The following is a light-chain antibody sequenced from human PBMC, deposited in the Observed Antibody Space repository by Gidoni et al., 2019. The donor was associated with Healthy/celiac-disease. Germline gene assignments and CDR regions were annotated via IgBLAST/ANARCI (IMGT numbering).Light chain of an antibody. V-gene: IGKV2-28*01. CDR3: MQALQTPWT. Sequence: DIVMTQSPLSLPVTPGEPASISCRSSQSLLHSNGYNYLDWYLQKPVQSPQLLIYLGSNRASGVPDRFGGSGSGTDFTLKISRVEAEDVGVYYCMQALQTPWTFGQGTKVEIK. CDR1: QSLLHSNGYNY. CDR2: LGS. J-gene: IGKJ1*01.